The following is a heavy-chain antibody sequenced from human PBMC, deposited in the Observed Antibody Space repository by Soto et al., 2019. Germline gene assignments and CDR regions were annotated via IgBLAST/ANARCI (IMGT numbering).Heavy chain of an antibody. CDR3: ARAVFCSGGSCYLAHYYYYYGMDV. Sequence: SETLSLTCTVSGGSISSGDYYWSWIRQPPGKGLEWIGYIYYSGSTYYNPSLKSRVTISVDTSKNQFSLKLSSVTAADTAVYYCARAVFCSGGSCYLAHYYYYYGMDVWGQGTTVTVSS. D-gene: IGHD2-15*01. V-gene: IGHV4-30-4*01. CDR1: GGSISSGDYY. J-gene: IGHJ6*02. CDR2: IYYSGST.